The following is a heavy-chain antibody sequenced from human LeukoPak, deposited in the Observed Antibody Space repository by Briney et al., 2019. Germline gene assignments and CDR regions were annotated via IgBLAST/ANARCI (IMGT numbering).Heavy chain of an antibody. CDR1: GFTFDDYA. CDR2: ISWNSGSI. Sequence: GGSLRLFCAASGFTFDDYAMHWVRQAPGKGLEWVSGISWNSGSIGYADSVKGRFTISRDNAKNSLYLQMNSLRAEDTALYYCAKLVRGAFDPWGQGTLVTVSS. J-gene: IGHJ5*02. CDR3: AKLVRGAFDP. D-gene: IGHD3-10*01. V-gene: IGHV3-9*01.